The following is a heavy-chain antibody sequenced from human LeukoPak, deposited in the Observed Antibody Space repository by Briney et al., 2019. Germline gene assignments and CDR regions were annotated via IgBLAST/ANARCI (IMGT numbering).Heavy chain of an antibody. CDR2: INHSGST. Sequence: SETLSLTCAVYGGSFSGYYWSWIRQPPGKGLEWIGEINHSGSTNYNPSLKSRVTIPVDTSKNQFSLKLSSVTAADTAVYYCARLWFGELFIDYWGQGTLVTVSS. D-gene: IGHD3-10*01. J-gene: IGHJ4*02. V-gene: IGHV4-34*01. CDR1: GGSFSGYY. CDR3: ARLWFGELFIDY.